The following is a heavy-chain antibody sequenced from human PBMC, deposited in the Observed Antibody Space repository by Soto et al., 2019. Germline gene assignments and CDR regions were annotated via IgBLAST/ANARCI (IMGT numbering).Heavy chain of an antibody. J-gene: IGHJ4*02. V-gene: IGHV4-59*12. CDR1: GGSISSYY. Sequence: SETLSLTCTVSGGSISSYYWSWLRQPPGKGLEWIGYIYYSGSTNYNPSLKSRVTISVDTSKNQFSLKLSSVTAADTAVYYCALRLGDPGRLYFDYWGQGTLVTVSS. D-gene: IGHD3-16*01. CDR3: ALRLGDPGRLYFDY. CDR2: IYYSGST.